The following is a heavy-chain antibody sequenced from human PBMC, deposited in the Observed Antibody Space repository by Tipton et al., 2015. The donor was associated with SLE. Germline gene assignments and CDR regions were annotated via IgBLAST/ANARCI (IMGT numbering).Heavy chain of an antibody. Sequence: TLSLTCTVSGGSITSYNQYWGWIRQPPGQRLEYMASLYHSGSTHYNPSLKSRVTISVDTSKNQFSLNLTSVTAADTAVYYCATFRDVVQGVIGAFNIWGQGTMVTVSS. J-gene: IGHJ3*02. V-gene: IGHV4-39*07. CDR1: GGSITSYNQY. CDR3: ATFRDVVQGVIGAFNI. CDR2: LYHSGST. D-gene: IGHD3-10*01.